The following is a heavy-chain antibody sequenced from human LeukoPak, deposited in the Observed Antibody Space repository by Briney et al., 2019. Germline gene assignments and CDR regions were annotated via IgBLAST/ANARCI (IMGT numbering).Heavy chain of an antibody. D-gene: IGHD6-6*01. Sequence: SQTLSLTCTVSGGSIGSGGYYWHWIRQHPGKGLEWIGYIYDSGSTYYNPSLKSRVTISVDTSKNQFSLKLSSVTAADTAVYYCARAYSDSWGFDYWGQGTLVTVSS. CDR2: IYDSGST. CDR1: GGSIGSGGYY. CDR3: ARAYSDSWGFDY. V-gene: IGHV4-31*03. J-gene: IGHJ4*02.